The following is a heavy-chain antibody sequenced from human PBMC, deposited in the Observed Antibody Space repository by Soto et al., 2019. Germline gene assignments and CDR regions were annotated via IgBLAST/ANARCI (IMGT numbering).Heavy chain of an antibody. J-gene: IGHJ6*03. CDR3: AKDTVGDSPRYYYYMDV. CDR1: GFTFSSYA. CDR2: ISGSGGST. D-gene: IGHD3-10*01. V-gene: IGHV3-23*01. Sequence: GGSLRLSCAASGFTFSSYAMSWVRQAPGKGLEWVSAISGSGGSTYYADSVKGRFTISRDNSKNTLYLQMNSLRAEDTAVYYCAKDTVGDSPRYYYYMDVWGKGTTVTVSS.